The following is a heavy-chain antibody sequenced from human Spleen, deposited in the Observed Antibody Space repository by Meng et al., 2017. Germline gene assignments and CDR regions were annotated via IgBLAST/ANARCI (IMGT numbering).Heavy chain of an antibody. CDR1: GFTFPNYA. CDR2: ISSTSANI. V-gene: IGHV3-23*01. J-gene: IGHJ4*01. D-gene: IGHD3-10*01. CDR3: VKDFTN. Sequence: GESLKISCAASGFTFPNYAMRWVRQAPGKGLEWVSVISSTSANIYYVDSVKGRFTISRDNSKNTLYLQMNSLRAEDTAVYFCVKDFTNWGQGTLVTVSS.